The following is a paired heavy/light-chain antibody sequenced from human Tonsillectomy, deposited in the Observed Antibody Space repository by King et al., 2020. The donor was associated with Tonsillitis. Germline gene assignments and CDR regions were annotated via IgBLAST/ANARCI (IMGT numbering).Heavy chain of an antibody. CDR3: ASSVDLDYGAYPSPYMDV. CDR1: GGSISSTIYF. Sequence: QLQLQESGPGLMKPSETLSLTCTVSGGSISSTIYFWDWIRQPPGKGLEWIGSIDYSGSTYYNTSLKSRVTISVDTSKNQFSLKLSSVTAADTAVYYCASSVDLDYGAYPSPYMDVWGKGTTVTVSS. CDR2: IDYSGST. J-gene: IGHJ6*03. V-gene: IGHV4-39*01. D-gene: IGHD4-17*01.
Light chain of an antibody. CDR3: QVWGSSSDHVV. CDR1: NIGSKS. CDR2: DDS. Sequence: SYVLTQPPSVSVAPGQTARFTCGGNNIGSKSVHWYQQKPGQAPVLVVYDDSDRRPGIPERFSGSNSGNTASLTISRVEAGDEADYFCQVWGSSSDHVVFGGGTKLTVL. J-gene: IGLJ3*02. V-gene: IGLV3-21*02.